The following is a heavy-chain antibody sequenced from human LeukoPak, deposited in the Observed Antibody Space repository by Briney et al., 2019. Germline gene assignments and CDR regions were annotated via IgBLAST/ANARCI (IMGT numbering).Heavy chain of an antibody. D-gene: IGHD7-27*01. Sequence: SETLSLTCTISGVSVSDYYWSWIRQSPGKGLEWICYIYHTGSTSYSPSLKSRVTISADTSRNQFSLKLSSVTAADTAVYYCASRKLGNDYWGQGTLVTVSS. CDR3: ASRKLGNDY. CDR2: IYHTGST. V-gene: IGHV4-59*02. CDR1: GVSVSDYY. J-gene: IGHJ4*02.